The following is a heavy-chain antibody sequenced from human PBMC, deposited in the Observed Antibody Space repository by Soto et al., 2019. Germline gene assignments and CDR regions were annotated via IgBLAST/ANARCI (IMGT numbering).Heavy chain of an antibody. CDR2: IYSGGST. Sequence: GGSLRLSCAASGFTVSSNYMSWVRQAPGKGLEWVSVIYSGGSTYYADSVKGRFTISRHNSKNTLYLQMNSLRAEDTAVYYCAREGITMVRGVIIGLNYFDYWGQGTLVTVSS. J-gene: IGHJ4*02. D-gene: IGHD3-10*01. CDR3: AREGITMVRGVIIGLNYFDY. CDR1: GFTVSSNY. V-gene: IGHV3-53*04.